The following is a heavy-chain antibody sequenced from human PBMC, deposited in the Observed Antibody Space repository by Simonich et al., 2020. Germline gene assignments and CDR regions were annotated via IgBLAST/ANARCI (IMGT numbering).Heavy chain of an antibody. J-gene: IGHJ1*01. D-gene: IGHD6-13*01. CDR1: GFTFDDYA. V-gene: IGHV3-9*01. Sequence: EVQLVESGGGLVQPGRSLRLSCAASGFTFDDYAMHWVRQAPGTVLELASGLSWNSGSIGDADSVKGRFTISRDNAKNSLYLQMNSLRAEDTALYYCAKDVAAAGTEYFQHWGQGTLVTVSS. CDR3: AKDVAAAGTEYFQH. CDR2: LSWNSGSI.